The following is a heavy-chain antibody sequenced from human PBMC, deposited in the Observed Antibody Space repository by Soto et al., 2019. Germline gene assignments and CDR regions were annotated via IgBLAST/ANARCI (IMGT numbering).Heavy chain of an antibody. CDR2: IIPIFGNA. CDR3: ARGRVVRGVMKDAFDI. CDR1: GCTFSSYA. J-gene: IGHJ3*02. D-gene: IGHD3-10*01. V-gene: IGHV1-69*01. Sequence: SCKATGCTFSSYAISWVRHAPGQGLEWMREIIPIFGNANYAQKFQGRVTITADESTSTAYMELSSLRSEDTAVYYCARGRVVRGVMKDAFDIWGQGTMVTVSS.